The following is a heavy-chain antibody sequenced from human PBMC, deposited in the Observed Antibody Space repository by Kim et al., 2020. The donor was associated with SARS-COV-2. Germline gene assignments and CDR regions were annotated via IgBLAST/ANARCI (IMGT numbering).Heavy chain of an antibody. CDR3: AKDLQWLVSGNDAFDI. D-gene: IGHD6-19*01. V-gene: IGHV3-30*02. J-gene: IGHJ3*02. Sequence: SVKGRFTISRDNSKNTLYLQMNSLRAEDTAVYYCAKDLQWLVSGNDAFDIWGQGTMVTVSS.